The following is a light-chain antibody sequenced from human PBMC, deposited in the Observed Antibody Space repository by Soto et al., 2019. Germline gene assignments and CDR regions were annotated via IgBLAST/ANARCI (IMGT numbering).Light chain of an antibody. CDR3: QQRNHWPLT. CDR1: QSVGRS. V-gene: IGKV3-11*01. CDR2: DAS. J-gene: IGKJ4*01. Sequence: EIVLTQSPATLSLSPGERATLSCWASQSVGRSLAWCQQKPGQAPRLLINDASNRATGIPARFGGSGSGTDFTLTISSLEPEDFVVYYRQQRNHWPLTFGGGSKLDIK.